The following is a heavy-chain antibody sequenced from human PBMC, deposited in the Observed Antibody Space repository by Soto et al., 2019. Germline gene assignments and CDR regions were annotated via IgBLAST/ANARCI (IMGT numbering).Heavy chain of an antibody. D-gene: IGHD5-18*01. V-gene: IGHV3-33*01. J-gene: IGHJ4*02. CDR1: GFTLSNYG. CDR2: IWYDGTNI. CDR3: SRDLRLLTALDY. Sequence: HPGGSLRLSCAASGFTLSNYGMHWVRQAPGKGLEWVAVIWYDGTNIYYADSVKGRFTISRDNSKNTLYLQMNSLRAEDTAVYYCSRDLRLLTALDYWGQGTLVTVSS.